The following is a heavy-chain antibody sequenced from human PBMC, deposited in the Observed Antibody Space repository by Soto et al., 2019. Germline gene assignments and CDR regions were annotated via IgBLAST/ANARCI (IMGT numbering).Heavy chain of an antibody. D-gene: IGHD4-17*01. J-gene: IGHJ5*02. CDR2: IYYSGST. V-gene: IGHV4-30-4*01. CDR3: ARESPSYGDTTTNWFDP. CDR1: GGSISSGDYY. Sequence: SETLSLTCTVSGGSISSGDYYWSRIRQPPGKGLEWIGYIYYSGSTYYNPSLKSRVTISVDTSKNQFSLKLSSVTAADTAVYYCARESPSYGDTTTNWFDPWGQGTLVTVSS.